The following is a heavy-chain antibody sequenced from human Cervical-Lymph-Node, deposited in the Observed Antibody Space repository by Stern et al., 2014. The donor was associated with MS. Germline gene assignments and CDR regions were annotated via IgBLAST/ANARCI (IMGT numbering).Heavy chain of an antibody. CDR3: ARDTVGT. Sequence: QLQLQESGPGLVKPSETLSLTCTVSGGSVSSYCLSWIRQPAGKGLEWIGRIYTSGATNSTPSLKSRVTLSLDTSRNQFVLKLNSVTAADTAVYYCARDTVGTWGQGTLVIVSS. CDR1: GGSVSSYC. J-gene: IGHJ5*02. V-gene: IGHV4-4*07. CDR2: IYTSGAT. D-gene: IGHD2-8*02.